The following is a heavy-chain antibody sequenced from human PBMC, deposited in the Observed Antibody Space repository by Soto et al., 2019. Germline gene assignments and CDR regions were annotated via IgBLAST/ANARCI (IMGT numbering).Heavy chain of an antibody. J-gene: IGHJ4*02. CDR1: GGSIGSPNFY. V-gene: IGHV4-31*03. CDR2: VYYNGTT. CDR3: ASFQFLEWFLDY. Sequence: SETLSLTCRVSGGSIGSPNFYWSWIRQHPGKGLEWLGYVYYNGTTYYNPSLKSRVSISVDTSKNQFSLKLSSVSAADTAVYYCASFQFLEWFLDYWGQGTLVTVSS. D-gene: IGHD3-3*01.